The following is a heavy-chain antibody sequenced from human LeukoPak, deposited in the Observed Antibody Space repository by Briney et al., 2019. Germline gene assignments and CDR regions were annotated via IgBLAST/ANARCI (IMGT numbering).Heavy chain of an antibody. V-gene: IGHV3-23*01. CDR3: ARDDYYGSGTNDY. CDR1: GFTFSSYA. CDR2: ISGSGGST. J-gene: IGHJ4*02. D-gene: IGHD3-10*01. Sequence: GGFLRLSCAASGFTFSSYAMSWVRQAPGKGLEWVSAISGSGGSTYYADSVKGRFTISRDNSKNTLYLQMNSLRAEDTAVYYCARDDYYGSGTNDYWGQGTLVTVSS.